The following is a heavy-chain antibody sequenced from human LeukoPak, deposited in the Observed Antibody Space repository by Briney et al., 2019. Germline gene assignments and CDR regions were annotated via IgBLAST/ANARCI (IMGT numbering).Heavy chain of an antibody. CDR2: IYTSGST. J-gene: IGHJ4*02. V-gene: IGHV4-4*09. CDR3: ARHRWGWGHFDY. D-gene: IGHD2-21*01. CDR1: GGSISSYY. Sequence: PSETLSLTCTVSGGSISSYYWSWIRQPPGKGLEWIGYIYTSGSTNYNPSLKSRVTISVDTSKNQFSLKLSSVTAADTAVYYCARHRWGWGHFDYWGQGTLVTVSS.